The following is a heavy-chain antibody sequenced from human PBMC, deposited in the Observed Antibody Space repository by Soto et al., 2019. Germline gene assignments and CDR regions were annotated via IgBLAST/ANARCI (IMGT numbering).Heavy chain of an antibody. J-gene: IGHJ6*02. CDR3: ASAILPGMDV. CDR2: IIPILGIA. V-gene: IGHV1-69*02. Sequence: QVQLVQSGAEVKKPGSSVKVSCKASGGTFSSYTISWVRQAPGQGLEWMGRIIPILGIANYAQKFQGRVTIXXDKSTSTAYMELSSLRSEDTAVYYCASAILPGMDVWGQGTTVTVSS. D-gene: IGHD2-15*01. CDR1: GGTFSSYT.